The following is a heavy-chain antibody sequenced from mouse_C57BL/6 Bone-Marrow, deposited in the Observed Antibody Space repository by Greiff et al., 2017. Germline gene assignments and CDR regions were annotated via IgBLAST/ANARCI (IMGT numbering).Heavy chain of an antibody. J-gene: IGHJ2*01. CDR3: ASYGGYYFDY. CDR1: GYTFTSYW. CDR2: IDPSDSYT. Sequence: QVQLQQPGAELVKPGASVKLSCKASGYTFTSYWMQRVKQRPGQGLEWIGEIDPSDSYTNYNQKFKGKATLTVDTSSSTAYMQLSSLTSEDSAVYYCASYGGYYFDYWGQGTTLTVSS. D-gene: IGHD1-2*01. V-gene: IGHV1-50*01.